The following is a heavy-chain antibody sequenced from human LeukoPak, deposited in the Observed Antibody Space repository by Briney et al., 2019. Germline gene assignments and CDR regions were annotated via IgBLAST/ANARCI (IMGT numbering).Heavy chain of an antibody. CDR1: GFTFSSYE. Sequence: GGFLRLSCAASGFTFSSYEMNWVRQAPGKGLEWVSYISSSGSTIYYADSVKGRFTISRDNAKNSLYLQMNSLRAEDTAGYYCARGAGSGADYYYYYYMDVWGKGTTVTVSS. CDR3: ARGAGSGADYYYYYYMDV. CDR2: ISSSGSTI. J-gene: IGHJ6*03. D-gene: IGHD1-26*01. V-gene: IGHV3-48*03.